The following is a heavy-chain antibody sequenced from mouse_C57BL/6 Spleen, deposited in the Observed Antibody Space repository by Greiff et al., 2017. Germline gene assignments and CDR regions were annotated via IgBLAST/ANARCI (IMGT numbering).Heavy chain of an antibody. CDR1: GYTFTSYW. D-gene: IGHD2-3*01. Sequence: QVQLQQPGAELVKPGASVKLSCKASGYTFTSYWMHWVKQRPGQGLEWIGMIHPNSGSTNYNEKFKRKATLTVDKSSSTAYLQLSSWTSEDSAVYYCARYPFYDYYFDYWGQGTTLTVST. CDR2: IHPNSGST. V-gene: IGHV1-64*01. CDR3: ARYPFYDYYFDY. J-gene: IGHJ2*01.